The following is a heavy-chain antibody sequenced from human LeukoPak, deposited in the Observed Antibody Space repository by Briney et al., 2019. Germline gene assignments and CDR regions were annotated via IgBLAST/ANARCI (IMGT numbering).Heavy chain of an antibody. CDR1: GGSISSYY. J-gene: IGHJ4*02. V-gene: IGHV4-4*07. D-gene: IGHD6-19*01. CDR3: ARVRPTSSGWYYFDY. CDR2: IYTSGST. Sequence: SETLSLTCTVSGGSISSYYWSWIRQPAGKGLEWIGRIYTSGSTNYNPSLKSRVTMSVDTSKNQFSLKLSSVTAADTAVYYRARVRPTSSGWYYFDYWGQGTLVTVSS.